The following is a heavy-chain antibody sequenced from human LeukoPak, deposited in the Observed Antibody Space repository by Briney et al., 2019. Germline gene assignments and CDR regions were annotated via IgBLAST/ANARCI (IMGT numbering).Heavy chain of an antibody. V-gene: IGHV3-30*02. J-gene: IGHJ4*02. Sequence: PGGPLRLSCAASGFTFSSYGMHWVRQAPGKGLEWVAFIRYDGSNKYYADSVKGRFTISRDNAKNSLYLQMNSLRAEDTALYYCARLYGSGSYYNPPDYWGQGTLVTVSP. CDR1: GFTFSSYG. D-gene: IGHD3-10*01. CDR2: IRYDGSNK. CDR3: ARLYGSGSYYNPPDY.